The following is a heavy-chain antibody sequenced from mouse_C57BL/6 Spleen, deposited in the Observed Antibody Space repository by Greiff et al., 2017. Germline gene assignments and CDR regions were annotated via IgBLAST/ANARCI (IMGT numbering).Heavy chain of an antibody. D-gene: IGHD3-2*02. V-gene: IGHV1-19*01. J-gene: IGHJ4*01. CDR2: INPYNGGT. CDR3: ARQSSGYGYAMDY. CDR1: GYTFTDYY. Sequence: EVKLQESGPVLVKPGASVKMSCKASGYTFTDYYMNWVKQSHGKSLEWIGVINPYNGGTSYNQKFKGKATLTVDKSSSTAYMELNSLTSEDSAVYYCARQSSGYGYAMDYWGQGTSVTVSS.